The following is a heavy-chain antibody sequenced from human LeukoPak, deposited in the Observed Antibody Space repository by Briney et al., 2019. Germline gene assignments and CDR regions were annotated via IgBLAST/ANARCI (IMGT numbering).Heavy chain of an antibody. V-gene: IGHV3-66*01. D-gene: IGHD3-10*02. CDR3: ARVFPPNWFDP. J-gene: IGHJ5*02. Sequence: PGGSLRLSCAASGFTVTSNYMSWVRQAPGKGLEWVSIIYSGGGAYYADSVKGRFTISRDNSRNTLFLQMNSPRAEDTAMYYCARVFPPNWFDPWGQGTLVTVSS. CDR1: GFTVTSNY. CDR2: IYSGGGA.